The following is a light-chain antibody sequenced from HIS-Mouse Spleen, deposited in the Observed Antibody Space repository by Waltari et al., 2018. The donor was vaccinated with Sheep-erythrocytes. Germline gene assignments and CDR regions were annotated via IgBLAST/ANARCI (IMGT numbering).Light chain of an antibody. J-gene: IGLJ3*02. CDR3: QTWGTGIRV. CDR1: SGHSSSA. CDR2: LNSDGSH. V-gene: IGLV4-69*01. Sequence: QLVLTQSPSASASLGASVKPTCTLSSGHSSSAIAWHQQQPEKGPRYLMKLNSDGSHSKGDGIPDRFSGSSSGAERYLTISSLQSEDEADYYCQTWGTGIRVFGGGTKLTVL.